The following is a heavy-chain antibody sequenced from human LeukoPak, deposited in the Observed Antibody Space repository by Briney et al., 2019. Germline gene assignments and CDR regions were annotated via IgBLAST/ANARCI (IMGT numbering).Heavy chain of an antibody. CDR2: IYYSGST. CDR1: GGSISSGGYY. V-gene: IGHV4-31*03. Sequence: PSQTLSLTCTVSGGSISSGGYYWSWIRQPPGKGLEWIGYIYYSGSTYYNPSLKSRVTISVDTSKNQFSLKLSSVTAADTAVYYCARDESYGSRFDYWGQGTLVTVSS. J-gene: IGHJ4*02. CDR3: ARDESYGSRFDY. D-gene: IGHD3-10*01.